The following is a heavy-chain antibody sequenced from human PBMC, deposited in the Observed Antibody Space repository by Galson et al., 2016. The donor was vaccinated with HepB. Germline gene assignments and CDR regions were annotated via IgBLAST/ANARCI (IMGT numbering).Heavy chain of an antibody. D-gene: IGHD7-27*01. J-gene: IGHJ4*02. CDR2: VSSGAI. CDR3: ARDHLWAFDY. V-gene: IGHV3-48*04. Sequence: SLRLSCAASGFTFSSYSMNWVRQAPGKGLEWVSYVSSGAIYYSDSVKGRFTISRDNAKNSLYLQMNSLRAGDTAVYYCARDHLWAFDYWGQGTLVTVSS. CDR1: GFTFSSYS.